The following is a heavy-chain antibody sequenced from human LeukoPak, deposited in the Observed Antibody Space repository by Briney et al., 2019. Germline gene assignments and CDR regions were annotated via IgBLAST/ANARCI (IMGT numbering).Heavy chain of an antibody. Sequence: GSLRLSCVASGFTVSSNYMSWVRQAPGKGLEWVSVIYSGGSTYYADSVKGRFTISRDNSKNTLYLQMSSLRAEDTAVYYCARALYGDYFDYWGQGTLVTVSS. V-gene: IGHV3-66*01. CDR3: ARALYGDYFDY. CDR2: IYSGGST. D-gene: IGHD4-17*01. J-gene: IGHJ4*02. CDR1: GFTVSSNY.